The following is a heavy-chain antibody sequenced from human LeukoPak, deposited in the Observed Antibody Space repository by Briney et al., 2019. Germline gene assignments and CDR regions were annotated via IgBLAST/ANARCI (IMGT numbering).Heavy chain of an antibody. J-gene: IGHJ3*02. V-gene: IGHV3-30*02. CDR2: IRYDGSNK. Sequence: PGGSLRLSCAASGFTFSSYGMHWVRQASGKGLEWVAFIRYDGSNKYYADSVKGRFTISRDNAKNSLYLQMNSLRAEDTAVYYCARDLIPAALPDAFDIWGQGTMVTVSS. D-gene: IGHD6-6*01. CDR3: ARDLIPAALPDAFDI. CDR1: GFTFSSYG.